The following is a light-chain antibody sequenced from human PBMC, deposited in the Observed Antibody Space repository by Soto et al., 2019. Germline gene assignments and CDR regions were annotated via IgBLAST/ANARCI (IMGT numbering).Light chain of an antibody. J-gene: IGKJ1*01. CDR3: QHSYSTPRT. Sequence: DIQLTQSPSFLSASVGDRVTITCRASQDISDYLAWYQQKPGKAPRLLIYTASSLQSGVPSRFSGSGAGTDFTLTITRLQPEDFATYFCQHSYSTPRTFGQGTKVDIK. V-gene: IGKV1-9*01. CDR2: TAS. CDR1: QDISDY.